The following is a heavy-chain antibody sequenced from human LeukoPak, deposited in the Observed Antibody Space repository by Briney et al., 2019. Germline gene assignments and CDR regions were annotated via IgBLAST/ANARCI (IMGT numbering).Heavy chain of an antibody. Sequence: PGGSLRLSCAASGFTFNSYAMSWVRQAPGEGLEWVSAISGSGGSTYYADSVKGRFTISRDNSKKTLHLQMNSLRAEDTAVYYCAKWWGGWHAFDIWGQGTMVTVSS. D-gene: IGHD6-19*01. CDR1: GFTFNSYA. CDR3: AKWWGGWHAFDI. J-gene: IGHJ3*02. CDR2: ISGSGGST. V-gene: IGHV3-23*01.